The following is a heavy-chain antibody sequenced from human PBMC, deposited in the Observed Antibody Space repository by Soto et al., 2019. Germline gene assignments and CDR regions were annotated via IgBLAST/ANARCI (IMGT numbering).Heavy chain of an antibody. CDR3: ARHVRGYCSSTSCHTDK. J-gene: IGHJ4*02. CDR1: GGSISSTSYY. CDR2: IYYSGGS. Sequence: SETLSLTCTVSGGSISSTSYYWGWVRQPPGKGLEWIGSIYYSGGSYNDPSLKSRVTISVDTSKNQFSLILSSVTAADTAVYYCARHVRGYCSSTSCHTDKWGQGTLVTVSS. D-gene: IGHD2-2*02. V-gene: IGHV4-39*01.